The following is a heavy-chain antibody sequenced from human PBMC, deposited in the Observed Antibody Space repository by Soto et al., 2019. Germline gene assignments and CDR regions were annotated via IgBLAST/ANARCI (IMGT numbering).Heavy chain of an antibody. CDR2: VHGGGST. D-gene: IGHD3-16*01. CDR1: GFTVSNNH. Sequence: ESGGGLIQPGGSLRLSCAASGFTVSNNHMTWVRQAAGKGLELVSFVHGGGSTSYADSVKGRFTISRDNSKNTLYLQMDSLRAEDTAIYYCAGRLTTAASLDHWGRGTLVTVSS. J-gene: IGHJ4*02. CDR3: AGRLTTAASLDH. V-gene: IGHV3-53*01.